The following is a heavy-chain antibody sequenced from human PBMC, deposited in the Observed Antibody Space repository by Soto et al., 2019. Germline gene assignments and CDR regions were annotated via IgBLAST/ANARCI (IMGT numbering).Heavy chain of an antibody. J-gene: IGHJ4*02. CDR3: AKDPVEVAGTQEFLDY. Sequence: QVQLVESGGGVVQPGRSLSLSCAASGFTFSSYGMHWVRQAPGKGLEWVAVISYDGSNKYYADAVKGRFTISRDNSTNTLYLQMTSLRAEDTAVYYCAKDPVEVAGTQEFLDYGGQGTLVTVSA. CDR2: ISYDGSNK. D-gene: IGHD6-19*01. CDR1: GFTFSSYG. V-gene: IGHV3-30*18.